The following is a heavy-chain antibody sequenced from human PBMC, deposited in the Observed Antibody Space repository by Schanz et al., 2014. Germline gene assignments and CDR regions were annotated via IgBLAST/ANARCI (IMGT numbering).Heavy chain of an antibody. V-gene: IGHV3-33*08. J-gene: IGHJ4*02. D-gene: IGHD1-1*01. CDR3: ARDRRNADLDY. CDR2: INSDGTKR. CDR1: GFTFSSYA. Sequence: QVQLVESGGGVVQPGRSLRLSCAASGFTFSSYALHWVRQAPGKGLEWVAFINSDGTKRFYADSVKSRFTISRDNSRNTLYLQMNSLRAEDTALYYCARDRRNADLDYWGQGTLVTVSS.